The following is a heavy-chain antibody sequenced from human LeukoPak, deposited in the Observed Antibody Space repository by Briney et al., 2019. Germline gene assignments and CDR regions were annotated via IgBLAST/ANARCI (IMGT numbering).Heavy chain of an antibody. V-gene: IGHV3-20*04. CDR3: VRSIHSSDWYEDY. Sequence: RPGGSLRLSCAVSGFTFDDYGMSWVRQAPGKGLEWVSGINWNGGSTGSADSVKGRFTISRDNAKNSLYLHMDSLRAEDTALYYCVRSIHSSDWYEDYWGQGTLVTVSS. CDR1: GFTFDDYG. CDR2: INWNGGST. J-gene: IGHJ4*02. D-gene: IGHD6-19*01.